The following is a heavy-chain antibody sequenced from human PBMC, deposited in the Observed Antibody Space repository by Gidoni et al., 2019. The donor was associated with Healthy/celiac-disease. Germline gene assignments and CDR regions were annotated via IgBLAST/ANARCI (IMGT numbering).Heavy chain of an antibody. CDR2: IYTSGST. V-gene: IGHV4-61*02. D-gene: IGHD3-22*01. CDR1: GGSISSGSYY. CDR3: AREVAMIVVVITPYFDY. J-gene: IGHJ4*02. Sequence: QVQLQESGPGLVKPSQTLSLTCTVSGGSISSGSYYWSWIRQPAGKGLEWIGRIYTSGSTNYNPSLKSRVTISVDTSKNQFSLKLSSVTAADTAVYYCAREVAMIVVVITPYFDYWGQGTLVTVSS.